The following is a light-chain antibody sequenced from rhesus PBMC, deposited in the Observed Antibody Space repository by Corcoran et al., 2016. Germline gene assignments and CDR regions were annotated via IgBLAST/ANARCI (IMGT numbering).Light chain of an antibody. CDR2: GAS. J-gene: IGKJ2*01. CDR3: LQHSNWPYS. CDR1: QSVSSS. Sequence: EIVMTQSPATLSLSPGERATLSCRASQSVSSSFAWYQQQPGQAPRLLIYGASNRATGIPDRVSGSGSGTDFTLTISSLEPEDVAVYYCLQHSNWPYSFGQGTKVEIK. V-gene: IGKV3-24*01.